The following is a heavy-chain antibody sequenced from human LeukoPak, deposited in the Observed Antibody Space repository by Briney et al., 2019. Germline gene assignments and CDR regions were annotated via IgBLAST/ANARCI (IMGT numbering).Heavy chain of an antibody. D-gene: IGHD1-7*01. CDR2: ISGSGGST. CDR1: GFTFSSDA. V-gene: IGHV3-23*01. Sequence: GGSLRLSCAASGFTFSSDAMSWVRQAPGNGLERVSAISGSGGSTYYADSVKGRFTISRDNSKNTLYLQMNSLRAEDTAVYYCAKVRSPYNWNYGGSNYWGQGTLVTVAS. J-gene: IGHJ4*02. CDR3: AKVRSPYNWNYGGSNY.